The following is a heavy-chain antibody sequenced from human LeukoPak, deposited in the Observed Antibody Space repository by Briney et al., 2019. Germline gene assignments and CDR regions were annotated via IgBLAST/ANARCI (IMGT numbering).Heavy chain of an antibody. Sequence: ASVKVSCKASGYTFTGYYMHWVRQAPGQGLEWMGWINPNSGGTNYAQKFQGRVTMTRDTSISTVYMELSRLRSDDTAVYYCARLNIVVVPAAIGGFFFDYWGQGTLVTVSS. V-gene: IGHV1-2*02. CDR3: ARLNIVVVPAAIGGFFFDY. CDR2: INPNSGGT. J-gene: IGHJ4*02. D-gene: IGHD2-2*01. CDR1: GYTFTGYY.